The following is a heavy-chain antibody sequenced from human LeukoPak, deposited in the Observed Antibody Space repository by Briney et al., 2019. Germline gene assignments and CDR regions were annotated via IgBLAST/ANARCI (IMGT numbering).Heavy chain of an antibody. V-gene: IGHV3-53*01. CDR1: GFTVSSNY. J-gene: IGHJ3*02. CDR2: LYTGGTT. Sequence: GASLRLSCAASGFTVSSNYMTWVRQAPGKGPEWVSVLYTGGTTYYADSVKGRFTISRDNSKNTLYLQMNSLRAEDTAVYYCARREYSSSWSAFDIWGQGTMVTVSS. CDR3: ARREYSSSWSAFDI. D-gene: IGHD6-13*01.